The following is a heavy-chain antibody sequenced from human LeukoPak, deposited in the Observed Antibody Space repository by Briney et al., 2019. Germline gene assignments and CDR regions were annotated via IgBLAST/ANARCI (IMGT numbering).Heavy chain of an antibody. Sequence: ASVKVSCKVSGYTFTDYYMHWVQQAPGKGLEWMGLVDPEDGETIYAEKFQGRVTITADTSTDAAYMELSSLRSEDTAVYYCATDPLVEIATKADYWGQGTLATVSS. J-gene: IGHJ4*02. CDR1: GYTFTDYY. V-gene: IGHV1-69-2*01. CDR2: VDPEDGET. CDR3: ATDPLVEIATKADY. D-gene: IGHD5-24*01.